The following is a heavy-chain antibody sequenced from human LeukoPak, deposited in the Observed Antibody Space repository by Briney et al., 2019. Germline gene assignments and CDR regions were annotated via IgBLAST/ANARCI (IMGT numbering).Heavy chain of an antibody. D-gene: IGHD3-3*01. CDR3: AKDRIFGVVISTYYFDY. CDR1: GFTFSSYA. V-gene: IGHV3-23*01. J-gene: IGHJ4*02. Sequence: GGSLRLSCAASGFTFSSYAMSWVRQAPGKGLEWVSAISGSGGSTYYADSVKGRYTISRDNSKNTLYLQMNSLRAEDTAVYYCAKDRIFGVVISTYYFDYWGQGTLVNVSS. CDR2: ISGSGGST.